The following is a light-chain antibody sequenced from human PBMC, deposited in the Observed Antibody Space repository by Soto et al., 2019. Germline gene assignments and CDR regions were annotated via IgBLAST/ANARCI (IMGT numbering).Light chain of an antibody. CDR1: QSVASNH. CDR2: DTS. J-gene: IGKJ1*01. Sequence: EIVLTQSPATLSLSPGERAILSCRASQSVASNHLGWYQQKPGQAPRLLIYDTSKGAAGIPARFSGSGSGTDFALTISSLEPADFAVYYCQQRSDSWTFGQGTKVEI. CDR3: QQRSDSWT. V-gene: IGKV3-11*01.